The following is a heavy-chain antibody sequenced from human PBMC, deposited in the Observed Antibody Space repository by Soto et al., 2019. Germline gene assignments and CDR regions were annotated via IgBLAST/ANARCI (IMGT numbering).Heavy chain of an antibody. CDR1: GFTFSSYA. J-gene: IGHJ6*03. CDR2: ISGSGGST. D-gene: IGHD3-3*01. V-gene: IGHV3-23*01. Sequence: GGSLRLSCAASGFTFSSYAMSWVRQAPGKGLEWVSAISGSGGSTYYADSVKGRFTISRDNSKNTLYLQMNSLRAEDTAVYYCHTIFGVVFIPGSQGYMDVWGKGTTVTGSS. CDR3: HTIFGVVFIPGSQGYMDV.